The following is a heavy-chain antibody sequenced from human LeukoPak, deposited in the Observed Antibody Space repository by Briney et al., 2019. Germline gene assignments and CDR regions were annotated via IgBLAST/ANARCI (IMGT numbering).Heavy chain of an antibody. Sequence: PSETLSLTCTVSGGSISSGSYYWSWIRQPAGKGLEWIGRIYTSGSTNYNPSLKSRVTISVDTSKNQFSLKLSSVTAADTAVYYCARDWVVGATPYYFDYWGQGTLVTVSS. V-gene: IGHV4-61*02. D-gene: IGHD1-26*01. CDR1: GGSISSGSYY. CDR2: IYTSGST. CDR3: ARDWVVGATPYYFDY. J-gene: IGHJ4*02.